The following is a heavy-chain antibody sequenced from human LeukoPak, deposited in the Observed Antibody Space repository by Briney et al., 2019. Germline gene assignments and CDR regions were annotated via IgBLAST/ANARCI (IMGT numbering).Heavy chain of an antibody. V-gene: IGHV4-34*01. J-gene: IGHJ2*01. D-gene: IGHD3-10*01. CDR1: GGSFSGYY. Sequence: NSSETLSLTCAVYGGSFSGYYWSWIRQPPGKGLEWIGEINHSGSTYYNPSLKSRVTISVDTSKNQFSLKLSSVTAADTAVYYCARHRFGELLHFDLWGRGTLVTVSS. CDR2: INHSGST. CDR3: ARHRFGELLHFDL.